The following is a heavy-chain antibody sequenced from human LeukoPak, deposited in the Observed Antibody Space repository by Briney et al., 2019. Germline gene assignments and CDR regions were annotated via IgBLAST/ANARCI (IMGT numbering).Heavy chain of an antibody. J-gene: IGHJ4*02. CDR2: ISYSGNT. CDR3: ARHAPPYMGSGWSAGWDNPYYFDY. Sequence: PSETLSLTCTVSGDSISSYYWSWIRQPPGKGLEWIGYISYSGNTNYNPSLKSRVTISVDTSKNQFSLKLSSVTAADTAVYYCARHAPPYMGSGWSAGWDNPYYFDYWGQGTLVTVSS. V-gene: IGHV4-59*08. D-gene: IGHD6-19*01. CDR1: GDSISSYY.